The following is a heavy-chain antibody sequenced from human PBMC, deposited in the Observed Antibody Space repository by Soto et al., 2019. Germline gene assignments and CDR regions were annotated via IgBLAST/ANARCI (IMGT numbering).Heavy chain of an antibody. CDR2: ISGSGGST. J-gene: IGHJ4*02. CDR3: AKARYYGDYVGEIDY. CDR1: GFTFSSYA. Sequence: GESLKISCAASGFTFSSYAMSWVRQAPGKGLEWVSAISGSGGSTYYADSVKGRFTISRDNSKNTLYLQMNSLRAEDTAVYYCAKARYYGDYVGEIDYWGQGTLVTVSS. D-gene: IGHD4-17*01. V-gene: IGHV3-23*01.